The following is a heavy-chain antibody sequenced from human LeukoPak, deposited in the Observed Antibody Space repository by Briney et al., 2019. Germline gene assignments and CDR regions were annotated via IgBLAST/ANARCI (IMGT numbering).Heavy chain of an antibody. V-gene: IGHV5-51*01. CDR3: ARHLNGGNLLFGY. D-gene: IGHD4-23*01. CDR2: IYPDDSNT. J-gene: IGHJ4*02. CDR1: GYNFPIYW. Sequence: GESLKISCQGSGYNFPIYWIGWVRQMPGQGLEWMGIIYPDDSNTIYGPSFQGQVTISADKSINTAYLEWSSLKASDTAMYYCARHLNGGNLLFGYWGQGTLVTVSS.